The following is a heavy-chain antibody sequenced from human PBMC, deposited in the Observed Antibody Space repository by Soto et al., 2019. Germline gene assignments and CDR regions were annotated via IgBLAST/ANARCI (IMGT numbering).Heavy chain of an antibody. V-gene: IGHV3-73*01. Sequence: GGSLRLSCAASGFTFSGSPIHWVRQASGKGLEWVGRIRSKAKSYATVYAASVKGRFTISRDDSKNTAYLQMNSLKTEDTAVYYCTRLSVVPGAQIDFYYYGMDVWGQGTTVTVSS. CDR3: TRLSVVPGAQIDFYYYGMDV. CDR1: GFTFSGSP. CDR2: IRSKAKSYAT. D-gene: IGHD2-2*01. J-gene: IGHJ6*02.